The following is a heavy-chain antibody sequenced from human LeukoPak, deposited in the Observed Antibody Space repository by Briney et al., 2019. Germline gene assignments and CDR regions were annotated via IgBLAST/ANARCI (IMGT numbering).Heavy chain of an antibody. D-gene: IGHD3-22*01. CDR1: GGSFSGYY. Sequence: PSETLSLTCTVYGGSFSGYYWSWIRQPPGKGLEWIGEINHSGSTNYNPSLKSRVTISVDTSKNQFSLKLSSVTAADTAVYYCARSTYYYDSSGFGTKYYFDYWGQGTLVTVSS. CDR2: INHSGST. V-gene: IGHV4-34*01. J-gene: IGHJ4*02. CDR3: ARSTYYYDSSGFGTKYYFDY.